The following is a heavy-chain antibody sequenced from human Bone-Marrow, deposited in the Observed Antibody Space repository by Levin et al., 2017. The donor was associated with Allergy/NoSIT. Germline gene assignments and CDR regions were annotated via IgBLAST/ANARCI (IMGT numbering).Heavy chain of an antibody. CDR2: INQDGSKE. V-gene: IGHV3-7*01. J-gene: IGHJ4*02. Sequence: GGSLRLSCAASGFPFSSNWMAWVRQAPGKGLEWVANINQDGSKEYSVDSMKGRFTISRDNAKNSLFLQMNSLRAEDTAVYYCARGVYASGWYPDNFDYWGQGTLVTVSS. CDR1: GFPFSSNW. D-gene: IGHD6-19*01. CDR3: ARGVYASGWYPDNFDY.